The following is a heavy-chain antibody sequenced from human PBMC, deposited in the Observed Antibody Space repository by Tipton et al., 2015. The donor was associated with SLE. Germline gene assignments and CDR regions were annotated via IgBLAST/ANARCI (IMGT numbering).Heavy chain of an antibody. D-gene: IGHD3-10*01. CDR2: IYHSGST. Sequence: TLSLTCAVSGYSISSGYYWGWIRQPPGKGLEWIGSIYHSGSTYYNPSLKSRVTISVDTSKNQFSLKLSPVTAADTAVYYCARDLKYGSGSYFDYWGQGTLVTVSS. J-gene: IGHJ4*02. CDR3: ARDLKYGSGSYFDY. V-gene: IGHV4-38-2*02. CDR1: GYSISSGYY.